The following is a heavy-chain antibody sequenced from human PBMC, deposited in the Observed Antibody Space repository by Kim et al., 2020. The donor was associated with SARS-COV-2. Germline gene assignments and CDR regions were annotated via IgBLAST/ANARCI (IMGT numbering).Heavy chain of an antibody. J-gene: IGHJ5*02. CDR2: IWYDGSNK. CDR3: AREGFIAVAGPEYNWFDP. D-gene: IGHD6-19*01. V-gene: IGHV3-33*01. Sequence: GGSLRLSCAASGFTFSSYGMHWVRQAPGKGLEWVAVIWYDGSNKYYADSVKGRFTISRDNSKNTLYLQMNSLRAEDTAVYYCAREGFIAVAGPEYNWFDPWGQGTLVTVSS. CDR1: GFTFSSYG.